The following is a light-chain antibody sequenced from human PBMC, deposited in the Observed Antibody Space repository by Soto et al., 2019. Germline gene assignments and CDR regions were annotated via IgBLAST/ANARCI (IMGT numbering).Light chain of an antibody. V-gene: IGKV3-11*01. CDR2: DAS. CDR3: QQRGSWPLT. CDR1: ESVSRC. Sequence: EIVLTQSPATLSLSPGERATLSCRASESVSRCLAWYQQKPGQAPRLLIYDASNRATGIPARFSGSGSRTDFTLTISSLEPEDFAVYYCQQRGSWPLTFGGGTKVEIK. J-gene: IGKJ4*01.